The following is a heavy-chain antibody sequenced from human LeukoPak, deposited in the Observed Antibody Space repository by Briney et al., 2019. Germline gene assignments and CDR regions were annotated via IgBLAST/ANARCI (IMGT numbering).Heavy chain of an antibody. CDR3: ATKQWLAPPPDS. Sequence: GASLRLSCAASGFTFTNYWMIWVRQAPGKGLESVSRINTDGTVTTYADSVKGRFTVSRDNADNTMFMQMNSVRDEDTAVYYCATKQWLAPPPDSWGQGTPVTVSS. J-gene: IGHJ4*02. V-gene: IGHV3-74*01. D-gene: IGHD6-19*01. CDR2: INTDGTVT. CDR1: GFTFTNYW.